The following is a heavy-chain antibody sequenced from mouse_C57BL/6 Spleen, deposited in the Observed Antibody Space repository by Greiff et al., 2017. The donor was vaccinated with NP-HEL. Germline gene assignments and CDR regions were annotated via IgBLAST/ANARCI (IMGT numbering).Heavy chain of an antibody. CDR2: ISDGGSYT. V-gene: IGHV5-4*01. J-gene: IGHJ4*01. Sequence: EVKLQESGGGLVKPGGSLKLSCAASGFTFSSYAMSWVRQTPEKRLEWVATISDGGSYTYYPDNVKGRFTISRDNAKNNLYLQMSHLKSEDTAMYYCAREGGRDYYAMDYWGQGTSVTVSS. CDR3: AREGGRDYYAMDY. CDR1: GFTFSSYA.